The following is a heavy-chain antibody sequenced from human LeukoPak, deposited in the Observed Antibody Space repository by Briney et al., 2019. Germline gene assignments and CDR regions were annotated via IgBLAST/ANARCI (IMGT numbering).Heavy chain of an antibody. J-gene: IGHJ6*03. V-gene: IGHV3-13*01. CDR1: GFTFSSFD. Sequence: GGSLRLSCAASGFTFSSFDMHWVRQPTGQGLEWVSTIGTASDTYYPGSVEGRFTLSRDNAKNSLYLQMNSLTAGYTAVYYCARGPPRGKYYYMDVWGKGTTVTVSS. CDR3: ARGPPRGKYYYMDV. CDR2: IGTASDT. D-gene: IGHD1-1*01.